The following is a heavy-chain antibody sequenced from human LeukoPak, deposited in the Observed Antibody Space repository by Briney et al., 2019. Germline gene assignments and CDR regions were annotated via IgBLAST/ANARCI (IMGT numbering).Heavy chain of an antibody. V-gene: IGHV1-18*01. D-gene: IGHD6-19*01. Sequence: GASVEVSCKASGYTFSNHGISWVRQAPGQGLEWMGWISGYNGNTNYAQKVQGRVTMTTDTSTSTAYMELRSLRYDDTAVYYCARVGLRYSSDWYWGDWGQGTLVTVSS. CDR3: ARVGLRYSSDWYWGD. CDR2: ISGYNGNT. CDR1: GYTFSNHG. J-gene: IGHJ4*02.